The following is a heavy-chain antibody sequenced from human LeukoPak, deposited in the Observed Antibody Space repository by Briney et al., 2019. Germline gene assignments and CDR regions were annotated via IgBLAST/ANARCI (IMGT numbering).Heavy chain of an antibody. CDR1: GGSISIGGYY. V-gene: IGHV4-61*08. Sequence: SETLSLTCTVSGGSISIGGYYWSWIRQHPGKGLEWIGYIYYSGSTYYNPSFKSRVTISVDTSKNQFSLKLSSVTAADTAVYYCARARGSSFQHWGQGTLVTVSS. CDR3: ARARGSSFQH. CDR2: IYYSGST. J-gene: IGHJ1*01. D-gene: IGHD1-26*01.